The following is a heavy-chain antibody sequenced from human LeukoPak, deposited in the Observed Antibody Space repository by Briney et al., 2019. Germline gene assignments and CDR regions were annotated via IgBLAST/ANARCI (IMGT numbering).Heavy chain of an antibody. Sequence: SETLSLTCNVSGGSISSSSYYWGWIRQPPGKGLESIGSIYYSGSTYYDPSLKSRVTIPVDTSKNQFSLKLSSVTAADTAVYYCARHGSSSLYYGMDVWGQGTTVAVSS. CDR3: ARHGSSSLYYGMDV. J-gene: IGHJ6*02. CDR1: GGSISSSSYY. V-gene: IGHV4-39*01. D-gene: IGHD6-6*01. CDR2: IYYSGST.